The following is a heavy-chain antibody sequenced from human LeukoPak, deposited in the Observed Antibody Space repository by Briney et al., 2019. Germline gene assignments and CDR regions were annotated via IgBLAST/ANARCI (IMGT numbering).Heavy chain of an antibody. Sequence: GASVKVSCKASGYAFTSYGISWVRQAPGQGLEWMGWISAYNGNTNYAQKLQGRVTMTTDTSTSTAYMELRSLRSDDTAVYYCARDMDYYDSSGYYYVSGYFDYWGQGTLVTVSS. CDR1: GYAFTSYG. CDR3: ARDMDYYDSSGYYYVSGYFDY. J-gene: IGHJ4*02. V-gene: IGHV1-18*01. D-gene: IGHD3-22*01. CDR2: ISAYNGNT.